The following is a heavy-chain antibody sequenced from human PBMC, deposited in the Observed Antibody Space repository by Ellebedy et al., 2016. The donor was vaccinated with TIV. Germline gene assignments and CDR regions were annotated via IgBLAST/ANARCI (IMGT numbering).Heavy chain of an antibody. J-gene: IGHJ1*01. CDR1: GGSFSGYY. D-gene: IGHD2-21*02. Sequence: GSPRLSCAVYGGSFSGYYWSWIRQPPGKGLEWIGEINHNGKTNYSPSLKSRVTVSVDTSKNQFSLKLSSVTAADTAVYYCARGLTYCGGDCSGYFQHWGQGTLVTVSS. CDR2: INHNGKT. V-gene: IGHV4-34*01. CDR3: ARGLTYCGGDCSGYFQH.